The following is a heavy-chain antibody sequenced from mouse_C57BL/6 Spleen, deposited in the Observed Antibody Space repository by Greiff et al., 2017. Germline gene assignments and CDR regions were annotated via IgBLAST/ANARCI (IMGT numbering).Heavy chain of an antibody. CDR3: TRGWGSLDY. V-gene: IGHV6-6*01. CDR1: GFTFSDAW. Sequence: EVKLMESGGGLVQPGGSMKLSCAASGFTFSDAWMDWVRQSPEKGLEWVAAIRNTANHHATYYAESVKGRFTISRDDSKSSVYLQMNSLRAEDTGIYDCTRGWGSLDYWGQGTTLTVSS. D-gene: IGHD1-1*01. J-gene: IGHJ2*01. CDR2: IRNTANHHAT.